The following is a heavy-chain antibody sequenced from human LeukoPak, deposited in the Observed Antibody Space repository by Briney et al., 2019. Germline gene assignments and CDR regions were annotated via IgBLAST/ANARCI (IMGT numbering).Heavy chain of an antibody. CDR1: GFTFSSYS. Sequence: GGSLRLSCAASGFTFSSYSVNWVRQAPGKGLEWVSSISSSSSYIYYADSVKGRFTISRDNAKNSLYLQMNSLRAEDTAVYYCVAAAQGEYYDFWSGYYTNLGFDYWGQGTLVTVPS. CDR3: VAAAQGEYYDFWSGYYTNLGFDY. J-gene: IGHJ4*02. CDR2: ISSSSSYI. V-gene: IGHV3-21*01. D-gene: IGHD3-3*01.